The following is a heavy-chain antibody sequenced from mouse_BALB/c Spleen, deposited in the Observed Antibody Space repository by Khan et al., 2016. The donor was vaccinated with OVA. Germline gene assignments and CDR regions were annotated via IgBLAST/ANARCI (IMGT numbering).Heavy chain of an antibody. CDR3: ARSGGFYYGYY. CDR2: IDPANGNT. V-gene: IGHV14-3*02. CDR1: GFNIKDTY. J-gene: IGHJ2*01. Sequence: EVKLEESGAELVKPGASVKLSCTASGFNIKDTYMHWVKQRPEQGLEWIGRIDPANGNTKYDPKFQGKATITADTSSNTAYLQLSSLTSEDTAVYYCARSGGFYYGYYGGQGTTLTVSS. D-gene: IGHD1-2*01.